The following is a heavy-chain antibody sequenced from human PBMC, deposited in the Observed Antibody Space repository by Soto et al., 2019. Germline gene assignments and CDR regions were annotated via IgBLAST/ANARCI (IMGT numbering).Heavy chain of an antibody. CDR3: VKVTPLLSDKGFDS. J-gene: IGHJ4*02. Sequence: PGGSLRLSCAGSGFTFSNCGMSWVRQAPGKGLECVSVISGSGATTYYADSVKGRFTIFRDNSKNTLFLQMNSLTADDTAVYYCVKVTPLLSDKGFDSWGQGALVTVYS. CDR2: ISGSGATT. D-gene: IGHD5-18*01. V-gene: IGHV3-23*01. CDR1: GFTFSNCG.